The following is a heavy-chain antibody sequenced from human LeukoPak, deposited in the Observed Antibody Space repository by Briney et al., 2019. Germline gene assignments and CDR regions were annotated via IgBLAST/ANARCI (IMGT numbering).Heavy chain of an antibody. Sequence: GGSLRLSCAASGFTFSSYSMNWVRQAPGKGLEWVSYISSSSSTIYYADSVKGRFTTSRDNAKNSLYLQMNSLRAEDTAVYYCARDAAYCSSTSCYFYVSWFDPWGQGTLVTVSS. V-gene: IGHV3-48*01. CDR2: ISSSSSTI. D-gene: IGHD2-2*01. CDR3: ARDAAYCSSTSCYFYVSWFDP. J-gene: IGHJ5*02. CDR1: GFTFSSYS.